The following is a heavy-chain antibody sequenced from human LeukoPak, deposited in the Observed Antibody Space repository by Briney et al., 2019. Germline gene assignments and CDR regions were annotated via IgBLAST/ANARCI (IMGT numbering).Heavy chain of an antibody. D-gene: IGHD6-13*01. CDR1: GGSISNYY. CDR3: ARDRWYGYYYYGMDV. CDR2: IYYTGST. J-gene: IGHJ6*02. V-gene: IGHV4-59*12. Sequence: SETLSLTCTVSGGSISNYYWTWIRQPPGKRLEWIGYIYYTGSTNYNPSLKSRVTILVDTSKNQFSLKLSSVTAADTAVYYCARDRWYGYYYYGMDVWGQGTTVTVSS.